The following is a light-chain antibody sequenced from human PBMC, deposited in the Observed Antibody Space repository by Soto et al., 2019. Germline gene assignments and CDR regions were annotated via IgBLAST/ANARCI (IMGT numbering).Light chain of an antibody. Sequence: QSVLTQPPSVSAAPRQTVTISCSGSTSNIGNNFVSWYQQLPGTAPKLLIYDNNKRPSGIPDRFSGSRSGTSATLGITGLQTWDDADYYCGTWDASLSAGVFGGGTKLTVL. CDR2: DNN. CDR1: TSNIGNNF. J-gene: IGLJ2*01. V-gene: IGLV1-51*01. CDR3: GTWDASLSAGV.